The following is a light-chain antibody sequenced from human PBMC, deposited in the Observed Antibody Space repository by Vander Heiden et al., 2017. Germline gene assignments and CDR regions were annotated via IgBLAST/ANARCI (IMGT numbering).Light chain of an antibody. Sequence: NFMLTQPHSVSESPGKPVIIPCTRSSGSVASNYVQWYQQRPGSSPTTVIYEDNQRPSGVPDRFSGSIDSSSNSASLTISGLKTEDEADYYCQSYDTTNVIFGGGTKLTVL. J-gene: IGLJ2*01. CDR1: SGSVASNY. CDR3: QSYDTTNVI. CDR2: EDN. V-gene: IGLV6-57*01.